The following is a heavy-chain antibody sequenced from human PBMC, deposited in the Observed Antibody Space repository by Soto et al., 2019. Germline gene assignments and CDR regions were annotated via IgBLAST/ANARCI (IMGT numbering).Heavy chain of an antibody. V-gene: IGHV1-69*13. J-gene: IGHJ6*02. CDR2: IIPIFGTA. CDR1: GGTFSSYA. D-gene: IGHD6-19*01. CDR3: STRSNISRWYRVDGMDV. Sequence: SVKVYCKASGGTFSSYAISWVRQAPGQGLEWMGGIIPIFGTANFAQKFLGRVTITADESTSTAYMELSSLRSEDTAMYYCSTRSNISRWYRVDGMDVWG.